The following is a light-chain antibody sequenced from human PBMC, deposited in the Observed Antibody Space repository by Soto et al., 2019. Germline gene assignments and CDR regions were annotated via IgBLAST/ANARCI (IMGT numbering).Light chain of an antibody. J-gene: IGLJ2*01. CDR1: SSNIGAGYD. V-gene: IGLV1-40*01. CDR2: GNS. CDR3: SSYTSSSTYVV. Sequence: QSALTQPPSVSGAPGQRVTISCTGSSSNIGAGYDVHWYQQLPGTAPKLLIYGNSNRPSGVPDRFSGSKSGTSASLAITGLQAEDEADYYCSSYTSSSTYVVFGGGTKLTVL.